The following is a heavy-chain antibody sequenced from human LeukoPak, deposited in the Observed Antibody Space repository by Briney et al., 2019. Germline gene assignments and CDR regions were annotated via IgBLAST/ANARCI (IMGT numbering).Heavy chain of an antibody. D-gene: IGHD6-19*01. CDR3: ARGGGWYFDY. J-gene: IGHJ4*02. V-gene: IGHV3-7*01. CDR1: GFTFSSYW. Sequence: GGSLRLSCAASGFTFSSYWMNWVRQAPGKGLEWVANIKEDGSEKYYVDSVKGRFTTSRDNAKNSLYLQMNSLRAEDTAVYYCARGGGWYFDYWGQGTLVTVFS. CDR2: IKEDGSEK.